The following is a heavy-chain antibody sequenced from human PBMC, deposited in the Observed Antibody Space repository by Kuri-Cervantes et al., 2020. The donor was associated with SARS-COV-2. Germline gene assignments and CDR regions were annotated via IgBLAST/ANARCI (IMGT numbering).Heavy chain of an antibody. Sequence: GESLKISCAASGLSFSNYAMSWVRQAPGKGLEWVSSISGSGDATHYADSVKGRFTISRDNSKNTLYLQMNSLRVEDTAVYYCAKGGSILATINRWASSWGQGTLVTVSS. CDR1: GLSFSNYA. V-gene: IGHV3-23*01. CDR3: AKGGSILATINRWASS. CDR2: ISGSGDAT. D-gene: IGHD5-12*01. J-gene: IGHJ5*02.